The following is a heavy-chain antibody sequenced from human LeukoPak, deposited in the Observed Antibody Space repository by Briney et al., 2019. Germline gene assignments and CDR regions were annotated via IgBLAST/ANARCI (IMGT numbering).Heavy chain of an antibody. CDR3: VKDPSGNYFYFDY. J-gene: IGHJ4*02. V-gene: IGHV3-64D*09. CDR1: GFTFSSFA. D-gene: IGHD1-26*01. CDR2: ISSDGGRT. Sequence: PGGSLRLSCSASGFTFSSFAMFWVRQAPGKGLEYVSGISSDGGRTSYADSVKARVTISRDNSKVTLYLQMTSLRPEDTAIYYCVKDPSGNYFYFDYWGQGTLVTVSS.